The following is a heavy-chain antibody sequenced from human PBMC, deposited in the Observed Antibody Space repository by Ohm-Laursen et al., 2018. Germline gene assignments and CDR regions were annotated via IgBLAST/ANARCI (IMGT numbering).Heavy chain of an antibody. J-gene: IGHJ4*02. CDR3: ARLSSGWTYYFDY. D-gene: IGHD6-19*01. Sequence: TQTLTRTSTFSGFSLSPTGVGVGWIRQPPVKALEWIALIYWNDDKPYRPSLRSRLTITKDTSKNQVVLTMTNMDPVDTATYYCARLSSGWTYYFDYWGQGTLVTVSS. CDR1: GFSLSPTGVG. CDR2: IYWNDDK. V-gene: IGHV2-5*01.